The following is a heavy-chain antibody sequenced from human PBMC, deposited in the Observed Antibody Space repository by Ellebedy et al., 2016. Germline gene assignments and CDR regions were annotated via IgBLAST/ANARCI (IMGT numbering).Heavy chain of an antibody. Sequence: GSLRLSCTVSGGSISSSSYYWGWIRQPPGTGLEWIGTIYYNGSTYYYPSLKSRVTISADTSKNQFSLKLSSVTAADTAVYYCARGYSYGYCFDYWGQGTLVTVSS. CDR3: ARGYSYGYCFDY. V-gene: IGHV4-39*01. J-gene: IGHJ4*02. CDR1: GGSISSSSYY. D-gene: IGHD5-18*01. CDR2: IYYNGST.